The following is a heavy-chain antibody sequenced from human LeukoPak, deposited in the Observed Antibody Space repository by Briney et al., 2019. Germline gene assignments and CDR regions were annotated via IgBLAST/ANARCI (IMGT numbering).Heavy chain of an antibody. Sequence: PSETLSLTCAVYGGSFSGYYWSWIRQPPGKGLEWIGEINHSGSTNYNPSLKSRVTISVDTSKNQFSLKLSSVTAADTAVYYCARHYGSGTEVDYWGQETLVTVSS. J-gene: IGHJ4*02. CDR1: GGSFSGYY. CDR3: ARHYGSGTEVDY. V-gene: IGHV4-34*01. CDR2: INHSGST. D-gene: IGHD3-10*01.